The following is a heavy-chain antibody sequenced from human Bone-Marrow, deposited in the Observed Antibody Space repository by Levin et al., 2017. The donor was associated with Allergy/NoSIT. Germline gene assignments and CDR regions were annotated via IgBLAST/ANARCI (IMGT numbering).Heavy chain of an antibody. D-gene: IGHD5-24*01. CDR2: FCNSGDT. V-gene: IGHV4-59*08. Sequence: PGGSLRLSCTVSGVSVSTFCWSWIRQPPGKGLEWIGYFCNSGDTKCNPSLESRVTMSVDTSKNQLSLKLRSVTAADTAVYYCARHNTILSWYFDPWGQGTLVTASS. CDR3: ARHNTILSWYFDP. J-gene: IGHJ5*02. CDR1: GVSVSTFC.